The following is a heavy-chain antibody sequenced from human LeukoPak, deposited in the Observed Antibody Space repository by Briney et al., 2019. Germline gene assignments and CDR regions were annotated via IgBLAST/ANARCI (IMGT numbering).Heavy chain of an antibody. J-gene: IGHJ5*02. CDR2: IYYSGST. CDR1: GGSISSSSYY. CDR3: ATRRFTMIVVGRRGWFDP. D-gene: IGHD3-22*01. V-gene: IGHV4-39*07. Sequence: PSETLSLTCTVSGGSISSSSYYWGWIRQPPGKGLEWIGSIYYSGSTYYNPSLKSRVTISVDTSKNQLSLKMSSVTAADTAVYYCATRRFTMIVVGRRGWFDPWGQGTLVTVSS.